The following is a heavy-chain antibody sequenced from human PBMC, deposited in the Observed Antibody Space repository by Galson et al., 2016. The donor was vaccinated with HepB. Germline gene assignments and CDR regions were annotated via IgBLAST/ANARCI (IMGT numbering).Heavy chain of an antibody. J-gene: IGHJ5*02. CDR1: GFIFSTYW. CDR3: TDGGGIAAAARGLNH. D-gene: IGHD6-13*01. V-gene: IGHV3-49*04. Sequence: SLRLSCAASGFIFSTYWMSWVRPAPGKGLEWVGFISSNAYGGTTEFDASVKDRFTISRDDSKSIAYLQMNSLKIENTAVYDSTDGGGIAAAARGLNHWGQGTLVTVAS. CDR2: ISSNAYGGTT.